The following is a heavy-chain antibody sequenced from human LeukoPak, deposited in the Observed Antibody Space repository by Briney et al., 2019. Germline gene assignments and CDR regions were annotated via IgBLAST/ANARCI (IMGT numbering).Heavy chain of an antibody. CDR2: ISGSGGST. V-gene: IGHV3-23*01. Sequence: GGSLRLSCAASGFTFSSYAMSWVRQAPGKGLEWVSAISGSGGSTYYADSVKGRFTISRDNSKNTLYLQMNSLRAEDTAVYYCAKLTYDFWSGQRWFDPWGQGTLVTVSS. CDR1: GFTFSSYA. CDR3: AKLTYDFWSGQRWFDP. D-gene: IGHD3-3*01. J-gene: IGHJ5*02.